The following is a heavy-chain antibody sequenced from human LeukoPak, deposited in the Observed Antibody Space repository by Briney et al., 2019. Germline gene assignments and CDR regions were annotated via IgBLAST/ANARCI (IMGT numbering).Heavy chain of an antibody. V-gene: IGHV4-61*01. CDR3: ARDWGSPDYGSGSYFDY. CDR1: GGSISSSSYY. D-gene: IGHD3-10*01. J-gene: IGHJ4*02. CDR2: IYYSGST. Sequence: SETLSLTCTVSGGSISSSSYYWGWIRQPPGKGLEWIGYIYYSGSTNYNPSLKSRVTISVDTSKNQFSLKLSSVTAADTAVYYCARDWGSPDYGSGSYFDYWGQGTLVTVSS.